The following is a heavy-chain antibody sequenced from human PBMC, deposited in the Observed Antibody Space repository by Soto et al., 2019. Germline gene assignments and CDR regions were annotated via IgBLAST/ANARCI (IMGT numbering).Heavy chain of an antibody. CDR2: ISAYNANA. Sequence: QIRLLQSGAEVKKPGASVKVTCKASGFTFWYFGIRRVRQAPGQGLEWMGWISAYNANANHAQKFQGRLTMTADTSTSTAYMELRSLRSDDTAVYYSARENSYFDYWGQGTLVTVSS. V-gene: IGHV1-18*01. J-gene: IGHJ4*02. CDR1: GFTFWYFG. CDR3: ARENSYFDY.